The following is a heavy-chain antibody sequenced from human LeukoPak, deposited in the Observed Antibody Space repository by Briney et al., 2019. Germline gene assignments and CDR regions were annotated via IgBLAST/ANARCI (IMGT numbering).Heavy chain of an antibody. CDR2: MNPNNGET. D-gene: IGHD3-10*01. J-gene: IGHJ4*02. CDR1: GYTLTTND. V-gene: IGHV1-8*01. Sequence: ASVKVSCKASGYTLTTNDINWLRQAAGHGLEWMGWMNPNNGETVYAQKFQGRVSMTMATSATAAYMELSGLKSEDTAVYFCARGRGPRTHYYYLDYWGPGTLVTVSP. CDR3: ARGRGPRTHYYYLDY.